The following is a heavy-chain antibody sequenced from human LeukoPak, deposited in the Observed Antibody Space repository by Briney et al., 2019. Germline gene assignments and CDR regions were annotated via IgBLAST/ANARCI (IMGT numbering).Heavy chain of an antibody. Sequence: PGGSLRLSCAASGFTFSSYWMSWVRQAPGKGLECVANIKQDGSEKYYVDSVKGRFTISRDNAKNSVYLQMNSLRVEDTAVYYCAKDHVGGKYYYMDVWGKGTTVTVSS. V-gene: IGHV3-7*01. J-gene: IGHJ6*03. D-gene: IGHD3-16*01. CDR2: IKQDGSEK. CDR3: AKDHVGGKYYYMDV. CDR1: GFTFSSYW.